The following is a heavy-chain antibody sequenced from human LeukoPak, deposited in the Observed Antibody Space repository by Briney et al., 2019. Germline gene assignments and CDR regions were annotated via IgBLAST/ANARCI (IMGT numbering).Heavy chain of an antibody. V-gene: IGHV3-21*01. D-gene: IGHD2-15*01. CDR3: ARIEGHCSGGSCYSDY. CDR1: GFTFSSYS. Sequence: PGGSLRLSCAASGFTFSSYSMNWVRQAPGKGLGWVSSISSSSSYIYYADSVKGRFTISRDNAKNSLYLQMNSLRAEDTAVYYCARIEGHCSGGSCYSDYWGQGTLVTVSS. CDR2: ISSSSSYI. J-gene: IGHJ4*02.